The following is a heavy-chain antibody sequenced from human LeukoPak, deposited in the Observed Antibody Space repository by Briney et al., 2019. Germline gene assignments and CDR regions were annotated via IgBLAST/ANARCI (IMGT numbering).Heavy chain of an antibody. CDR1: GGSISSGDYY. CDR2: IYYSGST. D-gene: IGHD1-26*01. CDR3: AREISGSYYFDY. Sequence: SQTLSLTCTVSGGSISSGDYYWSWIRQPPGKGLEWIGYIYYSGSTYYNPSLKNRVTISVDTSKNQFSLKLSSVTAADTAVYYCAREISGSYYFDYWGQGTLATVSS. J-gene: IGHJ4*02. V-gene: IGHV4-30-4*01.